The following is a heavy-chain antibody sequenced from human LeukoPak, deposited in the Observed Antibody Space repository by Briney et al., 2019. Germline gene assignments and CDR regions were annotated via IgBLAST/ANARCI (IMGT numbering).Heavy chain of an antibody. CDR3: VKDRGCSGGSCYYTTRVYYFDY. J-gene: IGHJ4*02. CDR2: ISSNGGST. V-gene: IGHV3-64D*06. CDR1: GFTFSSYA. Sequence: GGSLRLSCSASGFTFSSYAMHWVRQAPGKVLEYVSAISSNGGSTYYADSVKGRFTISRDNSKNTLYLQMSSLRAEDTAVYYCVKDRGCSGGSCYYTTRVYYFDYWGQGTLVTVSS. D-gene: IGHD2-15*01.